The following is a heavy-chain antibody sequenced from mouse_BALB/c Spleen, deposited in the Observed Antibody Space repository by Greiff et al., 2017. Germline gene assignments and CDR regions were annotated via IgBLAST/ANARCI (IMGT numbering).Heavy chain of an antibody. Sequence: ESGPGLVKPSQSLSLTCSVTGYSITSGYYWNWIRQFPGNKLEWMGYISYDGSNNYNPSLKNRISITRDTSKNQFFLKLNSVTTEDTATYYCAREVTTGRFAYWGQGTLVTVSA. CDR3: AREVTTGRFAY. D-gene: IGHD2-2*01. CDR1: GYSITSGYY. J-gene: IGHJ3*01. CDR2: ISYDGSN. V-gene: IGHV3-6*02.